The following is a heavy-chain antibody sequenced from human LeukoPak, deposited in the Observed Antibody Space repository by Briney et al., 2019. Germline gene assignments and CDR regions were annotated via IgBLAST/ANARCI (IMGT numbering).Heavy chain of an antibody. Sequence: PGGSLRLSCAASGFTFSSYAMSWVRQAPGKGLEWVSAISGSGGSTYYADSVKGRFTISRDNSKNTLYLQMNSLRAEDTAVYYCAKERGEVLWFRELPDAFDIWGQGTMVTVSS. V-gene: IGHV3-23*01. CDR1: GFTFSSYA. CDR3: AKERGEVLWFRELPDAFDI. J-gene: IGHJ3*02. D-gene: IGHD3-10*01. CDR2: ISGSGGST.